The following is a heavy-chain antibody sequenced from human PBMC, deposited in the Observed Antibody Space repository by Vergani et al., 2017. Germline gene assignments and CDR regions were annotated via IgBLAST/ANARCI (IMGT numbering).Heavy chain of an antibody. CDR3: AREGYCSSTSCPRHAFDI. CDR1: GFTVSSNY. V-gene: IGHV3-66*02. Sequence: EVQLVESGGGLVQPGGSLRLSCAASGFTVSSNYMSWVRQAPGKGLEWVSVIYSGGSTYYADSVKGLFTISRDNSKNTLYLQMNSLRAEDTAVYYCAREGYCSSTSCPRHAFDIWGQGTMVTVSS. CDR2: IYSGGST. J-gene: IGHJ3*02. D-gene: IGHD2-2*01.